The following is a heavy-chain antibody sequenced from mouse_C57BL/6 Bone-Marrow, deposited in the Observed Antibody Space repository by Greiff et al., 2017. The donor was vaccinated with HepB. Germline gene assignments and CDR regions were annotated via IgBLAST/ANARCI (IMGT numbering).Heavy chain of an antibody. CDR2: ISDGGSYT. V-gene: IGHV5-4*03. CDR3: ARRLVRRYFDV. Sequence: EVKLMESGGGLVKPGGSLKLSCAASGFTFSSYAMSWVRQTPEKRLEWVATISDGGSYTYYPDNVKGRFTISRDNAKNNLYLQMSHLKSEDTAMYYCARRLVRRYFDVWGTGTTVTVSS. D-gene: IGHD1-1*01. J-gene: IGHJ1*03. CDR1: GFTFSSYA.